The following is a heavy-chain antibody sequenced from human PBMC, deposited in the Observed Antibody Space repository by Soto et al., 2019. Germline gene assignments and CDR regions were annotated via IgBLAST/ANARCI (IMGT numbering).Heavy chain of an antibody. D-gene: IGHD2-15*01. CDR2: INHSGST. Sequence: SGTPSPPRAVLGGAFSGYYWGWGPPPPRKGLEWIGEINHSGSTNYNPSLKSRVTISVDTSKNQFSLKLSSVTAADTAVYYCARGLLVVVAGTGWFDPWGQGTLVTVSS. CDR3: ARGLLVVVAGTGWFDP. V-gene: IGHV4-34*01. J-gene: IGHJ5*02. CDR1: GGAFSGYY.